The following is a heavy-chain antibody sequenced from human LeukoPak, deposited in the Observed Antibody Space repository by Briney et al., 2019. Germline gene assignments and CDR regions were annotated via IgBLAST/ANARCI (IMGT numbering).Heavy chain of an antibody. CDR1: GFTFSNCA. CDR2: VSGSGDST. Sequence: GGSLRLSCAASGFTFSNCAMSWVRQAPGKGLEWVSGVSGSGDSTYYADSVKGRFTISRDNSKNTLYLQMNSLRAEDTAIYYCARDLNSGWFLYTWGQGTLVTVPS. D-gene: IGHD6-19*01. J-gene: IGHJ5*02. V-gene: IGHV3-23*01. CDR3: ARDLNSGWFLYT.